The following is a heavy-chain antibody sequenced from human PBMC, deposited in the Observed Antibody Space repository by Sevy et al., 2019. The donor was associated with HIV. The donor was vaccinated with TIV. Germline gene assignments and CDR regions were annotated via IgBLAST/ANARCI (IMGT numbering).Heavy chain of an antibody. D-gene: IGHD1-1*01. J-gene: IGHJ4*02. Sequence: GGSLRLSCAASGFTFSSYAMRWVRQAPGKGLEWVSGISGSGGSTYYADSVKGGFTISRDNSKNTLYMQMNSLRAEDTAVYYCAKDGKKRSATGDFDCWGQGTLVTVSS. V-gene: IGHV3-23*01. CDR3: AKDGKKRSATGDFDC. CDR1: GFTFSSYA. CDR2: ISGSGGST.